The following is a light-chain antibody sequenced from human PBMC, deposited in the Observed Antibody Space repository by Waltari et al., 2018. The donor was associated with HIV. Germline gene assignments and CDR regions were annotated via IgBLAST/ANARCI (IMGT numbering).Light chain of an antibody. CDR3: SSYTSSGPRYVL. Sequence: QSALTQPASVSGSPGQSITISCTGTSGDVGGYNFVSWYQQHPGKAPKLIIYTVNTRPSGVSIRFSGSRSANTAALTISGLQAEDEADYFCSSYTSSGPRYVLFGGGTRLTVL. V-gene: IGLV2-14*03. CDR2: TVN. CDR1: SGDVGGYNF. J-gene: IGLJ2*01.